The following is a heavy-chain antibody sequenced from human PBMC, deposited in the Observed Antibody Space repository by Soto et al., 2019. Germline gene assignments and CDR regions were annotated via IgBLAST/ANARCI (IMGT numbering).Heavy chain of an antibody. J-gene: IGHJ4*02. D-gene: IGHD2-21*01. V-gene: IGHV4-4*02. CDR2: IYHSGST. CDR1: GGSISSTHS. CDR3: ARAVALPGLFYFDF. Sequence: QVQLQESGPRLVRPSEPLSLTCAVSGGSISSTHSWSWVRQPPGKGLEWIAEIYHSGSTNYNPSLMSRATISVDKSKNQFSLKLNSVTAADTAVYFCARAVALPGLFYFDFWGQGTLVTGAS.